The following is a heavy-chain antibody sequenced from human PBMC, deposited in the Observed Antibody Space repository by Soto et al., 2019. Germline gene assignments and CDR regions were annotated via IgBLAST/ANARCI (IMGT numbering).Heavy chain of an antibody. J-gene: IGHJ4*02. D-gene: IGHD6-6*01. Sequence: QLQLQESGPGLVKPSETLSLTCTVSGGSISSSSYYWGWLCQPPGKGLEWIGSIYYSGSTYYNPSLKSRVTISVDTSKNQFSLKLSSVTAADTAVYYCARLSVAGSSPPLDYWGQGTLVTVSS. CDR3: ARLSVAGSSPPLDY. CDR1: GGSISSSSYY. V-gene: IGHV4-39*01. CDR2: IYYSGST.